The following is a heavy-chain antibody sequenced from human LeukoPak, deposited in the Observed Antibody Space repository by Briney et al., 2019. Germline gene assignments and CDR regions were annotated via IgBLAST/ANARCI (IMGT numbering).Heavy chain of an antibody. D-gene: IGHD2-15*01. Sequence: GGSLRLSCAASGFTFSSYSMNWVRQAPGKGLEWVSYISSSSSTIYYADSVKGRFTISRDNAKNSLYLQMNSLRAEDTAVYYCARGQRDCSGGSCYSGGGDYWGQGTLVTVSP. J-gene: IGHJ4*02. V-gene: IGHV3-48*04. CDR2: ISSSSSTI. CDR1: GFTFSSYS. CDR3: ARGQRDCSGGSCYSGGGDY.